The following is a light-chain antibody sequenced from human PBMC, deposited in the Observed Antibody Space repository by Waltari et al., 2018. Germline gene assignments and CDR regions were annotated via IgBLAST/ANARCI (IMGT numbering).Light chain of an antibody. CDR3: QQRSNWPLT. CDR2: DAS. V-gene: IGKV3-11*01. J-gene: IGKJ4*01. Sequence: EIVLTQSPATLSLSPGERATLPCRASQSVSNYLGWYHQKPGQAPRLLIYDASNRATGIPARFSGSGSGTDFTLTINSLEPEDFAVYYCQQRSNWPLTFGGGTKVEIK. CDR1: QSVSNY.